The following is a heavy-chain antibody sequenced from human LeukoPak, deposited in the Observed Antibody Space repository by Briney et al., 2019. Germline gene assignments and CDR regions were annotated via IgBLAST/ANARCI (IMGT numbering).Heavy chain of an antibody. J-gene: IGHJ5*02. Sequence: PSETLSLTCTVSGGSISSHYWSWIRQPPGKGLEWIGYIYYSGSTNYNPSLKSRVTISVDTSKNQFSLKLSSVTAADTAAYYCARSPITIFGVVNNNWFDPWGQGTLVTVSS. CDR3: ARSPITIFGVVNNNWFDP. CDR2: IYYSGST. D-gene: IGHD3-3*01. CDR1: GGSISSHY. V-gene: IGHV4-59*11.